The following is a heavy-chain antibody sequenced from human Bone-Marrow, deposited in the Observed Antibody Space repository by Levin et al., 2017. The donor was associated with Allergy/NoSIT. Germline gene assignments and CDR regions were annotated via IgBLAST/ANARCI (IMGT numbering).Heavy chain of an antibody. Sequence: GASVKVSCKASGYTFTSYDINWVRQATGQGLEWMGWMNPNSGNTGYAQKFQGRVTMTRNTSISTAYMELSSLRSEDTAVYYCARAGKERPKNSIGYCSGGSCYSAFPMDVWGKGTTVTVSS. J-gene: IGHJ6*03. CDR1: GYTFTSYD. CDR2: MNPNSGNT. D-gene: IGHD2-15*01. CDR3: ARAGKERPKNSIGYCSGGSCYSAFPMDV. V-gene: IGHV1-8*01.